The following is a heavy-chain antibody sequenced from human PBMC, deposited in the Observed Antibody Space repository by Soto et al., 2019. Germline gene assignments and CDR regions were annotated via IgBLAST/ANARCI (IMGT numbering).Heavy chain of an antibody. J-gene: IGHJ5*02. D-gene: IGHD6-19*01. CDR3: ARDVGRIEVGPTSWFDP. CDR1: DYFFSSYP. V-gene: IGHV1-18*01. Sequence: QIHLVQSGAEVKKPGASVKVSCKASDYFFSSYPITWMRQAPGQGLEWMGWISPHNGSTNYAQKVQGRVTMTTDTSTSTAYMEVRSLRSDDTAVYYCARDVGRIEVGPTSWFDPWGQGTLVTVSS. CDR2: ISPHNGST.